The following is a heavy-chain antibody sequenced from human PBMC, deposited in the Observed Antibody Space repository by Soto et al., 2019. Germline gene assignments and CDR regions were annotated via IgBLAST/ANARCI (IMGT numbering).Heavy chain of an antibody. J-gene: IGHJ5*02. Sequence: QVQLQESGPGLVKPSGTLSLTCSVSGDSIATNYYWSWVRQSPGRGLEWIGEIYHDGGANYNPSLKSRVTILVDKSKNVFSLILTSVTAADTAVYYCARKLLWFGGGPHCFDPWGQGRLVTVSS. CDR3: ARKLLWFGGGPHCFDP. CDR2: IYHDGGA. D-gene: IGHD3-10*01. V-gene: IGHV4-4*02. CDR1: GDSIATNYY.